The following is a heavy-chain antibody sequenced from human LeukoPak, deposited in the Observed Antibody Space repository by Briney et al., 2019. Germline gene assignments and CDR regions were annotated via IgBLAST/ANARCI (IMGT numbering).Heavy chain of an antibody. J-gene: IGHJ4*02. CDR3: ARAGYSSGPIDY. Sequence: AASVKVSCKASGYTFTGYYMHWVRQAPGQGLEWMGWINPNSGGTNYAQKFQGRVTMTRDTSISTAYMELSSLRSEDTAVYYCARAGYSSGPIDYWGQGTLVTVSS. CDR2: INPNSGGT. D-gene: IGHD6-19*01. V-gene: IGHV1-2*02. CDR1: GYTFTGYY.